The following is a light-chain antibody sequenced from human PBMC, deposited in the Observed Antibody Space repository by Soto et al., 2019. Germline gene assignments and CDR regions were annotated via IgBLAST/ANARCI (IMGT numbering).Light chain of an antibody. V-gene: IGKV1-5*03. CDR1: QSISSW. J-gene: IGKJ3*01. CDR2: KAS. Sequence: DIQMTQSPSTLSASVGDRVTITCRASQSISSWLAWYQQKPGKAPKLLIYKASSLESGAPSRFSGSGSGTEFTLTISSLQPDDFATYYCQQYNSYSPAFGPGTKVDIK. CDR3: QQYNSYSPA.